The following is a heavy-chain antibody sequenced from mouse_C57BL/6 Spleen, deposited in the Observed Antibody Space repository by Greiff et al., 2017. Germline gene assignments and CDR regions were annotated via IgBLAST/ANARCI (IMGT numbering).Heavy chain of an antibody. CDR1: GFSLTSYA. D-gene: IGHD2-1*01. CDR3: ACLYGNYDGGYDMDY. CDR2: IWTGGGT. Sequence: VQLQQSGPGLVAPSQSLSITCTVSGFSLTSYAISWVRQPPGKGLEWLGVIWTGGGTNYNSALKSRLSISKDNSKSQVFLKMNSRQTDDAARYYCACLYGNYDGGYDMDYWGPGTSVTVSS. J-gene: IGHJ4*01. V-gene: IGHV2-9-1*01.